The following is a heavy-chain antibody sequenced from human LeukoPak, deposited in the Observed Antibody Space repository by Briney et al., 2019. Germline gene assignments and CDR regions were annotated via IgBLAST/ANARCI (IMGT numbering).Heavy chain of an antibody. CDR2: ICAYNGNT. CDR1: GYTFTSYG. Sequence: ASVTVSRKASGYTFTSYGISGVRQAPGQGLEWMGWICAYNGNTNYAQKLQGRVTMTTDTSTSTAYMEMRSLRSDGTAVYYCARDPPHDYSNYPVDYYYYMDVWGKGTTVTVSS. D-gene: IGHD4-11*01. CDR3: ARDPPHDYSNYPVDYYYYMDV. V-gene: IGHV1-18*01. J-gene: IGHJ6*03.